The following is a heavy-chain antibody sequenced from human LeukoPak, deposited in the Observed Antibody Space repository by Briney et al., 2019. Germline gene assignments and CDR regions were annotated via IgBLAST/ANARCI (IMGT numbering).Heavy chain of an antibody. CDR1: GFTFSSYE. Sequence: GGSLRLSCAASGFTFSSYEMNWVRQAPGKGLEWVSYISSSGSTIYYADSVKGRFTISRDNAKNSLYLQMNSLRAGDMAVYYCARGGEWFSAGGVFDYWGRGTLVTVSS. CDR3: ARGGEWFSAGGVFDY. CDR2: ISSSGSTI. D-gene: IGHD3-3*01. J-gene: IGHJ4*02. V-gene: IGHV3-48*03.